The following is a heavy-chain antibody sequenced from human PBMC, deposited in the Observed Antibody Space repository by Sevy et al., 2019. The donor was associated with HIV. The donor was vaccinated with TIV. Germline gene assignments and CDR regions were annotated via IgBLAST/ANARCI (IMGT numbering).Heavy chain of an antibody. CDR3: ARLDPSGPRDY. J-gene: IGHJ4*02. V-gene: IGHV4-39*01. D-gene: IGHD5-12*01. CDR2: IHYKGTT. Sequence: SETLSLTCTVSGDSISGTDYSWGWIRQPPGKGLEWIGNIHYKGTTYYNPSLKSRVTVSVDTSKNQFSLRLSSVSAADTAVYYCARLDPSGPRDYWGQGTLVTVSS. CDR1: GDSISGTDYS.